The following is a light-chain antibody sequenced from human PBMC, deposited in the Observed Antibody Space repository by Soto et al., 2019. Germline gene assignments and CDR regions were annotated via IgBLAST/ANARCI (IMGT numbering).Light chain of an antibody. CDR2: DAS. Sequence: DIQMTQSPSSLSASVGDRVTITCQASQAISNYLNWYQQKPGKAPKLLIYDASNLETGVPSRFSGSGSGTDFTFTISRLEPEDFAVYYCQQYGSTVTFGGGTKVDIK. V-gene: IGKV1-33*01. J-gene: IGKJ4*01. CDR3: QQYGSTVT. CDR1: QAISNY.